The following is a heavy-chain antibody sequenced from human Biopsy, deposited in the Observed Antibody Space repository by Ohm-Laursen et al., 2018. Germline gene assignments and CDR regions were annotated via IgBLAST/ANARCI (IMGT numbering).Heavy chain of an antibody. Sequence: SETLSLTCTVSGVSINGGRYYWNWIRHHPGKGLEWIGNIFYSANTYYNPSLKSRVTISVDTSKNQFSLKLSSVTAADTAVYYCARLGSGDYFQTFFDFWGQGALVTVSS. D-gene: IGHD5-12*01. J-gene: IGHJ4*02. CDR2: IFYSANT. CDR3: ARLGSGDYFQTFFDF. CDR1: GVSINGGRYY. V-gene: IGHV4-31*03.